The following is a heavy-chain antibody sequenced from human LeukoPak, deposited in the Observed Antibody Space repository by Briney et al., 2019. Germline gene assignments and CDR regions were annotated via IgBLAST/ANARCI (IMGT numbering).Heavy chain of an antibody. CDR1: GFNFHDYA. V-gene: IGHV3-9*01. CDR3: AKRGSGSQRHFDY. Sequence: GGSLRLSCAASGFNFHDYAMHWVRQAPGKGLEWVSGISRNSDEVIYVDSVKGRFTVSRDNAKNSLSLQMNSLRPEDTALYYCAKRGSGSQRHFDYWGQGTLVTVSS. CDR2: ISRNSDEV. J-gene: IGHJ4*02. D-gene: IGHD1-26*01.